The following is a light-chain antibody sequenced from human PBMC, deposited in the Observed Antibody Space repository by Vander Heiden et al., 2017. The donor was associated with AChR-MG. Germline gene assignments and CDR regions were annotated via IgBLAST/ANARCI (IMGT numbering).Light chain of an antibody. Sequence: DIVMTQSTLSLPVTPGEAASISCRCSQSLQHSNGYHYLDWYLQKPGQSPQLLIYLGSNRASGVPDRFSGSGSGSDFTLKISRVEAEDVGVYYCMQALQTPPTFGEGTKLEIK. CDR1: QSLQHSNGYHY. CDR3: MQALQTPPT. J-gene: IGKJ2*01. V-gene: IGKV2-28*01. CDR2: LGS.